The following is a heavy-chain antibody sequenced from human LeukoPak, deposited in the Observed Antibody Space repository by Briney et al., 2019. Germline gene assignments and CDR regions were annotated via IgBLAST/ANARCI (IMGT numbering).Heavy chain of an antibody. J-gene: IGHJ3*02. D-gene: IGHD3-10*01. CDR3: AKGNGMVRGVTLDAFDI. CDR1: GFTFSSYA. CDR2: ISGSGGST. Sequence: PGGSLRLSCAASGFTFSSYAMSWVRQAPGKGLEWVSAISGSGGSTYYADSVKGRFTISRDNSKNTLYLQMNSLRAEDTAVYYCAKGNGMVRGVTLDAFDIWGQGTMVTVSS. V-gene: IGHV3-23*01.